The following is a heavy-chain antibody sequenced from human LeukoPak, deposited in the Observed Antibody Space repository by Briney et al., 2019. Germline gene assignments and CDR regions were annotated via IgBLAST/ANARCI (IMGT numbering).Heavy chain of an antibody. J-gene: IGHJ3*02. CDR1: GFTFSGYN. CDR3: AREFGGNTFGGLIVIGTDAFDI. D-gene: IGHD3-16*02. Sequence: GGSLRLSCAASGFTFSGYNMNWVRQAPGKGLEWVSSISSSSSYIYYADSVKGRITIPRDNAKNSLYLQMSSLRAEDTAVYYCAREFGGNTFGGLIVIGTDAFDIWGQGTMVTVSS. V-gene: IGHV3-21*01. CDR2: ISSSSSYI.